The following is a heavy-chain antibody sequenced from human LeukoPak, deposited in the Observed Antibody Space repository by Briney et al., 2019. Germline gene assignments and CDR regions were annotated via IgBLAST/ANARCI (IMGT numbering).Heavy chain of an antibody. Sequence: GGSLRLSCAASGFTFSNAWMTWVRQAPGKGLEWVGRIKSKTDGGTTDYAAPVKGRFTISRDDSKNTLYLQMNSLKTEDTAVYYCTAEYTELLWFAYWGQGTLVTVSS. V-gene: IGHV3-15*01. CDR2: IKSKTDGGTT. D-gene: IGHD3-10*01. J-gene: IGHJ4*02. CDR1: GFTFSNAW. CDR3: TAEYTELLWFAY.